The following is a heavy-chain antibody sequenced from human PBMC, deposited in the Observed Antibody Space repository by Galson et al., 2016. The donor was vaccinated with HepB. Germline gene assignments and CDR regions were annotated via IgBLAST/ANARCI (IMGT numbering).Heavy chain of an antibody. V-gene: IGHV6-1*01. J-gene: IGHJ6*02. D-gene: IGHD3-10*01. CDR2: TFYRSTWEN. Sequence: CAISGDSVYNNGAAWVWIRQSPSRGLEWLGRTFYRSTWENHYAGSVINRITISPDTSRNQFSLHLHSLTPEDTAVYYCARAVMLGRGMDVWGQGTTLTVSS. CDR3: ARAVMLGRGMDV. CDR1: GDSVYNNGAA.